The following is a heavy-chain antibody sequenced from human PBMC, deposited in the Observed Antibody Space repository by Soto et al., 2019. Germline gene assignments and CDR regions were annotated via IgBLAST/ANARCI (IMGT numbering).Heavy chain of an antibody. CDR1: GGSFSGYY. V-gene: IGHV4-34*01. J-gene: IGHJ4*02. D-gene: IGHD6-6*01. CDR2: INHSGST. CDR3: ARAKAARQPQIDY. Sequence: SETLSLTCAVYGGSFSGYYWSWIRQPPGKGLEWIGEINHSGSTNYNPSLKSRVTISVDTSKNQFSLKLSSVTAADTAVYYCARAKAARQPQIDYWGQGTLVTVSS.